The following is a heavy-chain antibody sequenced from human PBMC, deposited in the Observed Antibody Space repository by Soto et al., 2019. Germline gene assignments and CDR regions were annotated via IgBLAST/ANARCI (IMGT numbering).Heavy chain of an antibody. D-gene: IGHD3-22*01. J-gene: IGHJ1*01. CDR2: IYSGGST. CDR1: GFTVSSNY. CDR3: ARDGYDSSGYYPEYFQH. Sequence: EVQLVESGGGLVQPGGSLRLSCAASGFTVSSNYMSWVRQAPGKGLEWVSVIYSGGSTYYADSVKGRFTISRDNSKNTLYIQMNSPRAEDTAVYYCARDGYDSSGYYPEYFQHWGQGTLVTVSS. V-gene: IGHV3-66*01.